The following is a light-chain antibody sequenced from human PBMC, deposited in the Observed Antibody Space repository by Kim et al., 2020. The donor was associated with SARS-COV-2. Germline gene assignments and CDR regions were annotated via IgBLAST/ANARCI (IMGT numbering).Light chain of an antibody. CDR3: ASFTSSSTWV. CDR1: SSDVGGHNY. V-gene: IGLV2-14*03. J-gene: IGLJ3*02. Sequence: GQSITISSTGTSSDVGGHNYVSWYQQQPGRAPKLMISDVSNRPSGVSHRFSGSKSGNTASLTISGLQAEDEADYYCASFTSSSTWVFGGGTQLTVL. CDR2: DVS.